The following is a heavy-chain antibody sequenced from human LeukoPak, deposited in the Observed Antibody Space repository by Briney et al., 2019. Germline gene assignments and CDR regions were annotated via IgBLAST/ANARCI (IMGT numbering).Heavy chain of an antibody. D-gene: IGHD6-19*01. CDR2: ISAYNGNT. J-gene: IGHJ4*02. CDR3: ARDARIAVAGFYDY. V-gene: IGHV1-18*01. Sequence: ASVKVSCKASDYTFTSYGISWVRQAPGQGLEWMGWISAYNGNTNYAQKLQGRVTMTTDTSTSTAYMELRSLRSDDTAVYYCARDARIAVAGFYDYWGQGTLVTVSS. CDR1: DYTFTSYG.